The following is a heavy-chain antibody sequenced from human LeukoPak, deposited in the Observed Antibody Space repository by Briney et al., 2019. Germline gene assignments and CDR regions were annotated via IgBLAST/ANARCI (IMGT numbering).Heavy chain of an antibody. CDR2: IRYDGSNK. CDR3: AGDRLDDGNWFDP. Sequence: GGSLRLSCAASGFTFSSYGMHWVRQAPGKGLEWVAFIRYDGSNKYYADSVKGRFTISRDNSKNTLYLQMNSLRLEDTAIYYCAGDRLDDGNWFDPWGQGTLVTVSS. V-gene: IGHV3-30*02. CDR1: GFTFSSYG. J-gene: IGHJ5*02. D-gene: IGHD1-1*01.